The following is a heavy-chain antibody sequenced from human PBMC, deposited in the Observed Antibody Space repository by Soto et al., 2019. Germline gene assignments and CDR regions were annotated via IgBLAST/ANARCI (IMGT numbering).Heavy chain of an antibody. CDR2: IYYSGST. CDR3: AREPSWAGSGSYYNSPRVYYYGMDV. D-gene: IGHD3-10*01. Sequence: QVQLQESGPGLVKPSQTLSLTCTVSGGSISSGGYYWSWIRQHPGKGLEWIGYIYYSGSTYYNPSLKSRVTISVDTSKNQFSLKLSSVTAADTAVYYCAREPSWAGSGSYYNSPRVYYYGMDVWGQGTTVTVSS. CDR1: GGSISSGGYY. V-gene: IGHV4-31*03. J-gene: IGHJ6*02.